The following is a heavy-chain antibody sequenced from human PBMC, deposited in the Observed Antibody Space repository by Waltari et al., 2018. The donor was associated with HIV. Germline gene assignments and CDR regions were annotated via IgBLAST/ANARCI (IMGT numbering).Heavy chain of an antibody. CDR1: GGSLSRGIYY. CDR3: ARGDVGDFWSGFFSL. D-gene: IGHD3-3*01. Sequence: QVQLQESGPGLVRPSEALSLTCTVSGGSLSRGIYYWSWVRQPAGKRLEWIGRIYSTGNTNYTPALMSRATISIDTSKNQLSLKLTSVTAADTAMYYCARGDVGDFWSGFFSLWGQGTQVTVSS. CDR2: IYSTGNT. V-gene: IGHV4-61*02. J-gene: IGHJ4*02.